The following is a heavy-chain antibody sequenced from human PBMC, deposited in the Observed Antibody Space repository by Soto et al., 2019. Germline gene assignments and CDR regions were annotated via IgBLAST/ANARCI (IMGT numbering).Heavy chain of an antibody. Sequence: EVQLVESGGGLVQPGGSLRLSCAASGFTFNTYSMDWVRQAPGKGLVWVSYISSSSSTIYYADSVKGRFTISRDNAKNSLYLQMNSLRDEDTAVYYCATTYYYDSSGYLGSYYFDYWGQGTLVTVSS. V-gene: IGHV3-48*02. J-gene: IGHJ4*02. CDR1: GFTFNTYS. D-gene: IGHD3-22*01. CDR2: ISSSSSTI. CDR3: ATTYYYDSSGYLGSYYFDY.